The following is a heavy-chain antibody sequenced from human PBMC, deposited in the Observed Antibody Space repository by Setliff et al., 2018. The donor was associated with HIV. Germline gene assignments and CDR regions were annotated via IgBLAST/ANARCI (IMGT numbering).Heavy chain of an antibody. CDR3: ARLDCSSSSGFVDY. V-gene: IGHV4-59*08. Sequence: PSETLSLTCSVSGGAISNFYWRWIRQPPGKALEWIGYAYYSGSTNYNPSLKSRVTISVDTSKNQFSLKLSSVTAPDTAVYYCARLDCSSSSGFVDYWGQGTLVTVSS. D-gene: IGHD2-2*01. CDR2: AYYSGST. J-gene: IGHJ4*02. CDR1: GGAISNFY.